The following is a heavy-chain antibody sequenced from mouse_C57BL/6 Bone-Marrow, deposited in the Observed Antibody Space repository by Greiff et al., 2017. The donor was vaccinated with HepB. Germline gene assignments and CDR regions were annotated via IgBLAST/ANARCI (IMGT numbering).Heavy chain of an antibody. Sequence: EVQLVESGGDLVKPGGSLKLSCAASGFTFSSYGMSWVRQTPDKRLEWVATISSGGSYTYYPDSVKGRFTISRDNAKNTLFLQMSSLKSEDTAMYYCARHRDYYGSSYVDFDVWGTGTTVTVSS. V-gene: IGHV5-6*01. CDR2: ISSGGSYT. CDR1: GFTFSSYG. D-gene: IGHD1-1*01. CDR3: ARHRDYYGSSYVDFDV. J-gene: IGHJ1*03.